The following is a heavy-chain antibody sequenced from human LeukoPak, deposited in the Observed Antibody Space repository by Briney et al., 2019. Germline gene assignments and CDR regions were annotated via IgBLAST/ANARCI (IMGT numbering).Heavy chain of an antibody. D-gene: IGHD3-22*01. J-gene: IGHJ4*02. CDR2: IHPSGML. Sequence: SQTLSLTCTVSGASFSSGDQYWNWIRQSPGKGLEWIGSIHPSGMLYNNPSLESRVTISIDTSKHQFSLNLNSVTAADTAVYFCSRGLDSRKLGYWGQGTLVTVSS. CDR3: SRGLDSRKLGY. CDR1: GASFSSGDQY. V-gene: IGHV4-31*03.